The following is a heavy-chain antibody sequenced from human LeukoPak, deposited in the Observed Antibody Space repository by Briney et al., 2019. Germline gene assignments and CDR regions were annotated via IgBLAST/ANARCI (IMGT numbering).Heavy chain of an antibody. CDR3: ARVDNPETTVVTGPFDY. D-gene: IGHD4-23*01. CDR2: IYSGGST. V-gene: IGHV3-53*01. J-gene: IGHJ4*02. Sequence: GGSLRLSCAASGFTVSSNYMSWVRQAPGKGLGWVSVIYSGGSTYYADSVKGRFTISRDNSKNTLYLQMNSLRAEDTAVYYCARVDNPETTVVTGPFDYWGQGTLVTVSS. CDR1: GFTVSSNY.